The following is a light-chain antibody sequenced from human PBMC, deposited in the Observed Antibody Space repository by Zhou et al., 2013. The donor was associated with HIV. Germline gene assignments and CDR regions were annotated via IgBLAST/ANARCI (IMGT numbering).Light chain of an antibody. CDR3: QQRSNWPLT. V-gene: IGKV3-11*01. Sequence: EIVLTQSPATLSLSPGERATLSCRASQSVSSYLAWYQQKPGQAPRLLIYDISNRATAIPTRFSGSGSGTDFTLTISSLEPEDFAVYYCQQRSNWPLTFGGRDRGWRSN. J-gene: IGKJ4*01. CDR2: DIS. CDR1: QSVSSY.